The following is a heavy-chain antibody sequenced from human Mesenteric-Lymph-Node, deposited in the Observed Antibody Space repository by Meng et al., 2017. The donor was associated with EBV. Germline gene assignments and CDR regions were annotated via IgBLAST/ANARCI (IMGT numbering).Heavy chain of an antibody. CDR1: GASISNTIYY. J-gene: IGHJ4*02. CDR2: INHSGST. Sequence: QLHLRESGQGLVRPSETLSLACTVSGASISNTIYYWGWIRQPPGKGLEWIGEINHSGSTNYNPSLKSRVTISVDTSRNQFSLKLPSVTAADTAVYYCARAGSSGWSDLDYWGQGTLVTVSS. CDR3: ARAGSSGWSDLDY. V-gene: IGHV4-39*02. D-gene: IGHD6-19*01.